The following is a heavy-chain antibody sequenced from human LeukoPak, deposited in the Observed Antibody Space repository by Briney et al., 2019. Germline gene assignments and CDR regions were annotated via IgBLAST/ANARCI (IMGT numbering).Heavy chain of an antibody. D-gene: IGHD3-3*01. Sequence: SETLSLTCTVSGGSISSYYWSWVRQPPGKGLEWIGYIYYSGSTNYNPSLKSRVTISVDTSKNQFSLKLSSVTAADTAVYYCARVLSPTYCDFWSGYYMDYWGQGTLVTVSS. CDR1: GGSISSYY. J-gene: IGHJ4*02. CDR3: ARVLSPTYCDFWSGYYMDY. CDR2: IYYSGST. V-gene: IGHV4-59*01.